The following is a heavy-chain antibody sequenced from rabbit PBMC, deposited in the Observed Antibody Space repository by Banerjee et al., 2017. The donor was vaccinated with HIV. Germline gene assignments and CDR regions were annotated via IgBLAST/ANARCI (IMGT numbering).Heavy chain of an antibody. CDR3: ARDSAYDDYGYYFNL. V-gene: IGHV1S43*01. J-gene: IGHJ4*01. Sequence: QEQLVESGGGLVQPEGSLTLTCTASGFSFSSTHDMCWVRQAPGKGLELIACIYSSNGDKWYASWVNGRFTISRSTSLNTVDLKMTSLTVADTATYFCARDSAYDDYGYYFNLWGQGTLVTVS. CDR1: GFSFSSTHD. CDR2: IYSSNGDK. D-gene: IGHD2-1*01.